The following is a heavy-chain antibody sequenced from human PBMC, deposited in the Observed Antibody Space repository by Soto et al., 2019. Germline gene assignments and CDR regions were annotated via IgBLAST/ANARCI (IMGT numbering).Heavy chain of an antibody. CDR3: ARERYGKAAAGTPPVPYGMDV. CDR1: GFTFSSYG. Sequence: GGSLRLSCAASGFTFSSYGMHWVRQAPGKGLEWVAVIWYDGSNKYYADSVKGRFTISRDNSKNTLYLQMNSLRAEDTAVYYCARERYGKAAAGTPPVPYGMDVWGQGTTVTVSS. V-gene: IGHV3-33*01. D-gene: IGHD6-13*01. J-gene: IGHJ6*02. CDR2: IWYDGSNK.